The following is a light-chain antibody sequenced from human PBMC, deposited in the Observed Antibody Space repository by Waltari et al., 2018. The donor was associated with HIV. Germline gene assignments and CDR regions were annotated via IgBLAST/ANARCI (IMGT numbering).Light chain of an antibody. CDR2: DVS. J-gene: IGLJ2*01. Sequence: QSALTQPASVSGSPGQSITIPCPGTSSAVGSYNLVSWYQQHPGKAPKLMIYDVSKRPSGVSNRFSGSKSGNTASLTISGLQAEDEADYYCCSYAGSSTLVFVGGTKLTVL. V-gene: IGLV2-23*02. CDR1: SSAVGSYNL. CDR3: CSYAGSSTLV.